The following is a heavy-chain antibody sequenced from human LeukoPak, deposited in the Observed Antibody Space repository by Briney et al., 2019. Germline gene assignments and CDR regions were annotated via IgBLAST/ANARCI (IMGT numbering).Heavy chain of an antibody. J-gene: IGHJ4*02. CDR3: AKDFPPDSSGYYYAFFDY. CDR1: GVTFSNHA. V-gene: IGHV3-23*01. Sequence: GGSLRLSCAASGVTFSNHAMSWVRQAPGRGLEWVSAISGSGGSTYYADSVKGRFTISRDNSKNTLYLQMNSLRAEDTAVYYCAKDFPPDSSGYYYAFFDYWGQGTLVTVSS. D-gene: IGHD3-22*01. CDR2: ISGSGGST.